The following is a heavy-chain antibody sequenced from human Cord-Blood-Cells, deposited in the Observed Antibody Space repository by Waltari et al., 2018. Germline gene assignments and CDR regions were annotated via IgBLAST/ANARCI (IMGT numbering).Heavy chain of an antibody. CDR3: ARSLAAGNRLGPYYYGMDV. D-gene: IGHD6-13*01. J-gene: IGHJ6*02. CDR1: GFTFSSYD. Sequence: EVQLVESGGGLVQPGGSLRLSCAASGFTFSSYDMHWVRQAPGKGLEWVSAIGTAGDTYYPGSVKGRFTISRENAKNSLYLQMNSLRAGDTAVYYCARSLAAGNRLGPYYYGMDVWGQGTTVTVSS. V-gene: IGHV3-13*01. CDR2: IGTAGDT.